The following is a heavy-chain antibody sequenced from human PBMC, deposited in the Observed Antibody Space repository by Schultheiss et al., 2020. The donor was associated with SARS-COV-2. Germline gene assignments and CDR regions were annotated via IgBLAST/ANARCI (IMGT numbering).Heavy chain of an antibody. Sequence: GESLKISCAASGFTFRNYAMSWVRQAPGKGLEWVAVIWYDGSHKYYADSVKGRFTISRDNSKNTLYLQMNSLRAEDTAVYYCAKDPGRYCSSTSCLATYWGQGTLVTVSS. CDR2: IWYDGSHK. V-gene: IGHV3-30*02. CDR3: AKDPGRYCSSTSCLATY. CDR1: GFTFRNYA. J-gene: IGHJ4*02. D-gene: IGHD2-2*01.